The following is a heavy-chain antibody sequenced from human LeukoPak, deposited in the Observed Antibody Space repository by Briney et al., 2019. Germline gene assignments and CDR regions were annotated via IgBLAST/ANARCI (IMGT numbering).Heavy chain of an antibody. D-gene: IGHD3-22*01. CDR1: GFTFSSYS. J-gene: IGHJ5*02. CDR2: ISSSSSTI. Sequence: PGGSLGLSCAASGFTFSSYSMNWVRQAPGKGLEWVSYISSSSSTIYYADSVKGRFTISRDNAKNSLYLQMNSLRAEDTAVYYCARGPTGASYYYDSSGYLGMLDPWGQGTLVTVSS. CDR3: ARGPTGASYYYDSSGYLGMLDP. V-gene: IGHV3-48*01.